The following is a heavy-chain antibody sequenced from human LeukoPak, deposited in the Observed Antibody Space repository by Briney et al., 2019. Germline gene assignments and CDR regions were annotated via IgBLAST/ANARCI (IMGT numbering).Heavy chain of an antibody. J-gene: IGHJ4*02. CDR2: INSDGSST. CDR3: RSLDFWSGYYGFDY. CDR1: GFTFSSYW. V-gene: IGHV3-74*01. D-gene: IGHD3-3*01. Sequence: PGGSLRLSCAASGFTFSSYWMHWVRQAPGKGLVWVSRINSDGSSTSYADSVKGRFTISRDNSKNTLYLQMNSLRAEDTAVYYCRSLDFWSGYYGFDYWGQGTLVTVSS.